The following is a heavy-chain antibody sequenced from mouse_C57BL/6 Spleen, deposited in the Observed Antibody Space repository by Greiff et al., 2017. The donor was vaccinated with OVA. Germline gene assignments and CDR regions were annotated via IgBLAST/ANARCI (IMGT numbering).Heavy chain of an antibody. CDR3: ARLSNYYGSSREYYAMDY. D-gene: IGHD1-1*01. Sequence: QVQLKESGAELARPGASVKLSCKASGYTFTSYGISWVKQRTGQGLEWIGEIYPRSGNTYYNEKFKGKATLTADKSSSTAYMELRSLTSEDSAVYFCARLSNYYGSSREYYAMDYWGQGTSVTVSS. CDR1: GYTFTSYG. V-gene: IGHV1-81*01. CDR2: IYPRSGNT. J-gene: IGHJ4*01.